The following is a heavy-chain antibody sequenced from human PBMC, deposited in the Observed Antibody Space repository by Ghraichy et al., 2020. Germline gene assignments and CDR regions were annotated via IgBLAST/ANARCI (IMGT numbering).Heavy chain of an antibody. Sequence: SETLSLTCAVYGGSFSGYYWSWIRQPPGKGLEWIGEINHSGSTNYNPSLKSRVTISVDTSKNQFSLKLSSVTAADTAVYYCARTAPRIYYYYYMDVWGKGTTVTVSS. D-gene: IGHD2-15*01. CDR2: INHSGST. CDR1: GGSFSGYY. V-gene: IGHV4-34*01. J-gene: IGHJ6*03. CDR3: ARTAPRIYYYYYMDV.